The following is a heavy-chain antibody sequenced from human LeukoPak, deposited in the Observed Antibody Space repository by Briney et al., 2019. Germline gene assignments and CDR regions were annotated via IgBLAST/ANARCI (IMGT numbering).Heavy chain of an antibody. D-gene: IGHD1-26*01. CDR3: ASSRITAGAVDY. V-gene: IGHV4-4*02. CDR2: FFLKGST. Sequence: SETLSLTCAVSGGSISSSNWWSWIRQPPGKGLEWIGSFFLKGSTYYNPSLKSRVTISVDTSKNQFSLTLSSVTAADTATYYCASSRITAGAVDYWGQGILVTVSS. CDR1: GGSISSSNW. J-gene: IGHJ4*02.